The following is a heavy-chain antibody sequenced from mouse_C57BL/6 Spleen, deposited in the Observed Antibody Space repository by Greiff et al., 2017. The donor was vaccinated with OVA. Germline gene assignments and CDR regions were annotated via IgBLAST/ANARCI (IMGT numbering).Heavy chain of an antibody. CDR3: ARDYSNYWYFDV. J-gene: IGHJ1*03. Sequence: DVMLVESGGGLVKPGGSLKLSCAASGFTFSSYAMSWVRQTPEKRLEWVATISDGGSYTYYPDNVKGRFTISRDNAKNNLYLQMSHLKSEDTAMYYCARDYSNYWYFDVWGTGTTVTVSS. V-gene: IGHV5-4*01. CDR1: GFTFSSYA. D-gene: IGHD2-5*01. CDR2: ISDGGSYT.